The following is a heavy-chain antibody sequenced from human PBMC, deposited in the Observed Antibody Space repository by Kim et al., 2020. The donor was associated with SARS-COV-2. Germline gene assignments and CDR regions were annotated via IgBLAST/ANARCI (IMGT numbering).Heavy chain of an antibody. CDR1: GFTLSGYA. Sequence: GGSLRLSCAASGFTLSGYAMSWVRQAPGKGLEWVSTISGSGAGTYYADSVRGRFTISRDKSKSTLFLQMNSLRAEDTAVYYCAKDRGGYSGNGFDHWGQGTLVTVSS. J-gene: IGHJ4*02. V-gene: IGHV3-23*01. CDR2: ISGSGAGT. D-gene: IGHD5-12*01. CDR3: AKDRGGYSGNGFDH.